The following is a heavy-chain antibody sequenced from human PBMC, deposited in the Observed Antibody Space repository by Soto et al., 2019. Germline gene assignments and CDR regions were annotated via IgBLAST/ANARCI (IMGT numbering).Heavy chain of an antibody. Sequence: QVLLVQSGAEVKKPGSSVKVSCKVSGGSFRRYAISWVRQAPGQGLEWMGGIIPILGSPNYAQKFQDRVTNIADESMSTTYMELSSLRSEDAAVYYCASRERVDAFDIWGQGTMVTVSS. V-gene: IGHV1-69*01. D-gene: IGHD1-26*01. J-gene: IGHJ3*02. CDR3: ASRERVDAFDI. CDR2: IIPILGSP. CDR1: GGSFRRYA.